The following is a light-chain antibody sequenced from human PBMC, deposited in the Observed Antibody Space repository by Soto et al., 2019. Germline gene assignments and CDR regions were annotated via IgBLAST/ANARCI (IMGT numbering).Light chain of an antibody. Sequence: DIQMTQSPSTLSVSVGDRATLTCRASQTISSWLAWYQQKPGKAPKLLIYKASTLTSGVPSRFSGSGSGTEFTLTISSLQPDDFATYYCQHYNSYSEAFGQGTKVDIK. CDR3: QHYNSYSEA. CDR2: KAS. CDR1: QTISSW. V-gene: IGKV1-5*03. J-gene: IGKJ1*01.